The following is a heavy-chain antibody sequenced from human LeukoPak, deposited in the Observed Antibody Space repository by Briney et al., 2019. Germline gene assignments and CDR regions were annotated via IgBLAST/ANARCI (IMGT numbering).Heavy chain of an antibody. V-gene: IGHV3-53*01. CDR2: IFSAGST. D-gene: IGHD6-6*01. CDR3: AKDKGLYSSSPETDY. Sequence: GGSLRLSCAASGFTVSTNYMSWVRQPPGKGLEWVSVIFSAGSTYYADSVKGRFTISRDNSKNTLYLQMNSLRAEDTAVYYCAKDKGLYSSSPETDYWGQGTLVTVSS. J-gene: IGHJ4*02. CDR1: GFTVSTNY.